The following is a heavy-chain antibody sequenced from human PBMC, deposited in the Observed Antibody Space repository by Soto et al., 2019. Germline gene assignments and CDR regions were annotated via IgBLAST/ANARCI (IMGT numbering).Heavy chain of an antibody. CDR3: ARVSCSGGGCYGIDY. CDR1: GDTFTSYY. V-gene: IGHV1-46*01. D-gene: IGHD2-15*01. CDR2: INPSGDT. Sequence: QVQLVQSGAEVKKPGASVKISCKASGDTFTSYYMHWVRQAPGQGLEWMGIINPSGDTSYAQKFQDRVTMTRDTSTSTVYMELSSLRSEDTAVYYCARVSCSGGGCYGIDYWGQGTLVTVSS. J-gene: IGHJ4*02.